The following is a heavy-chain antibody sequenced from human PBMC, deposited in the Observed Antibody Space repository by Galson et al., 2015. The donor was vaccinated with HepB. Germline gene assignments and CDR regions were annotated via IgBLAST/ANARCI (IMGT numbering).Heavy chain of an antibody. J-gene: IGHJ3*02. CDR3: MVFGVVTNDAFDI. Sequence: RLSCAASGFTFSNAWMNWVRQAPGKGLEWVGRIKSKTDGGTTDYAAPVKGRFTISRDDSKNTLYLQMNSLKTEDTAVYYCMVFGVVTNDAFDIWGQGTMVTVSS. V-gene: IGHV3-15*07. CDR2: IKSKTDGGTT. D-gene: IGHD3-3*01. CDR1: GFTFSNAW.